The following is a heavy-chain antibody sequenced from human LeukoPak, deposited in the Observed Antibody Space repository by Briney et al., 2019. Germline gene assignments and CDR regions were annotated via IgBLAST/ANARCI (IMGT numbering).Heavy chain of an antibody. CDR3: AKDRGYNAARSRFDP. D-gene: IGHD1-1*01. V-gene: IGHV3-23*01. J-gene: IGHJ5*02. CDR2: ISGSGDNT. Sequence: GGSLRLSCAASGFTFSSDAMNWVRQAPGKGLEWVSAISGSGDNTYYAASVKGRFTISRDNSKNTLYMQMNSLRAEDTVVYYCAKDRGYNAARSRFDPWGQGTLVTVSS. CDR1: GFTFSSDA.